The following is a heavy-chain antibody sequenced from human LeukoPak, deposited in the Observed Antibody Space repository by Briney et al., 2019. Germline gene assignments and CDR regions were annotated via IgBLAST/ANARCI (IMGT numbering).Heavy chain of an antibody. CDR2: IYTSGST. J-gene: IGHJ4*02. Sequence: SETLSLTCTVSGGSISSYYWSWIRQPAGKGLEWIGRIYTSGSTNYNPSLKSRVTMSVDTSKNQFSLKLSSVTAADTAVYYCARDGARITIFGVADYFDYWGQGTLVTVSS. D-gene: IGHD3-3*01. CDR1: GGSISSYY. V-gene: IGHV4-4*07. CDR3: ARDGARITIFGVADYFDY.